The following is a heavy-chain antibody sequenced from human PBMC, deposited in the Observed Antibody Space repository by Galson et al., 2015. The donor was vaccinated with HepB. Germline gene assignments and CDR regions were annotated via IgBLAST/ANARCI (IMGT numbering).Heavy chain of an antibody. D-gene: IGHD1-14*01. CDR2: ISHTGGT. CDR1: GFTFSTSP. J-gene: IGHJ5*02. V-gene: IGHV4-59*12. CDR3: ARTEEPTTLGDGGLLFDP. Sequence: LRLSCAASGFTFSTSPMNWVRQAPGKGLEWLGYISHTGGTYYNPSLGGRLTLSVDRWKNQFSLRLKSVTAADAAVYYCARTEEPTTLGDGGLLFDPWGQGTLVIVSS.